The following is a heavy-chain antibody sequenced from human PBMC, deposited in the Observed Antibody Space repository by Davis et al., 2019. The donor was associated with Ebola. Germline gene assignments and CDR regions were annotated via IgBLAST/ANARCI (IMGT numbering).Heavy chain of an antibody. CDR3: TRDGVLRFLEWLLHDGFAFDI. V-gene: IGHV3-49*04. Sequence: GESLKISCTASGFTFGDYAMSWVRQAPGKGLEWVGFIRSKAYGGTTEYAASVKGRFTISRDDSKSIAYLQMNSLKTEDTAVYYCTRDGVLRFLEWLLHDGFAFDIWGQGTMVTVSS. CDR1: GFTFGDYA. CDR2: IRSKAYGGTT. D-gene: IGHD3-3*01. J-gene: IGHJ3*02.